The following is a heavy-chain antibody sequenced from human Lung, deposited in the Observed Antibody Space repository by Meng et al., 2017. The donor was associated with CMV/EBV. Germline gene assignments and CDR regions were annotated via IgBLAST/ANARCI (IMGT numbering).Heavy chain of an antibody. CDR1: GFTFDDYG. V-gene: IGHV3-9*01. J-gene: IGHJ4*02. Sequence: GGSXRLSCVASGFTFDDYGMHWVRQAPGKGLEWVSGISWNTGNIGYADSVKGRFTISRDNAKNSVYLQMNSLRIEDTALYYCARTASASDYWSQGTLVTVSS. CDR3: ARTASASDY. D-gene: IGHD1-14*01. CDR2: ISWNTGNI.